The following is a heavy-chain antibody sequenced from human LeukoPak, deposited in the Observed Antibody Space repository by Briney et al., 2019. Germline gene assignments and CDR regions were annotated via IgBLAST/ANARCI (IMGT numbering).Heavy chain of an antibody. D-gene: IGHD3-10*01. V-gene: IGHV4-59*08. J-gene: IGHJ5*02. Sequence: PSETLSLTCTVSGGSISSYYWSWIRQPPGKGLEGIGYIYYSGSTNYNPSLKSRVTISVDTSKNQFSLKLSSVTAADTAVYYCARMVRGVRRNWFDPWGQGTLVTVSS. CDR3: ARMVRGVRRNWFDP. CDR1: GGSISSYY. CDR2: IYYSGST.